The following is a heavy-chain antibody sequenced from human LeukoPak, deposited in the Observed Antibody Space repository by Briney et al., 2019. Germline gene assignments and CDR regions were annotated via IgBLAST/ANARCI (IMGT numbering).Heavy chain of an antibody. CDR1: GYTFTGYY. Sequence: ASVKVSCKASGYTFTGYYMHWVRQAPGQGLEWMGWISAYNGNTNYAQKLQGRVTMTTDTSTSTAYMELRSLRSDDTAVYYCARGRSSGSYRDYWGQGTLVTVSS. V-gene: IGHV1-18*04. CDR3: ARGRSSGSYRDY. J-gene: IGHJ4*02. D-gene: IGHD1-26*01. CDR2: ISAYNGNT.